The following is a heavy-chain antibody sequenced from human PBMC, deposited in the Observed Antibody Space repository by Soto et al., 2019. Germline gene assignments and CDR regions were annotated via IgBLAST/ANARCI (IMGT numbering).Heavy chain of an antibody. CDR1: GFIFDDYV. V-gene: IGHV3-9*01. Sequence: EVQLVESGGGLVQPGRSLRLSCAASGFIFDDYVMHWVRQAPGKGLEWVSGISWNSGSIGYADSVKGRFTISRDNAKTCLYLQMNSLRAEDTALYYCAKGYDYVWGSSVDYWGQGTLVTVSS. CDR3: AKGYDYVWGSSVDY. D-gene: IGHD3-16*01. CDR2: ISWNSGSI. J-gene: IGHJ4*02.